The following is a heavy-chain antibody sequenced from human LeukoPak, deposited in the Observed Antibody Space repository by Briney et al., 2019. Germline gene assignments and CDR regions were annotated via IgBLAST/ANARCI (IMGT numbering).Heavy chain of an antibody. J-gene: IGHJ4*02. V-gene: IGHV1-2*02. Sequence: GASVKVSCKASGYTFTGYYMHWVRQAPGQGLEWMGWINPNSGGTNYAQKFQGRVTMTRDTSISTAYMELSRLRSDDTAVYYCARGLEANTAMASYYFDYWGQGTLVTVSS. CDR3: ARGLEANTAMASYYFDY. CDR2: INPNSGGT. CDR1: GYTFTGYY. D-gene: IGHD5-18*01.